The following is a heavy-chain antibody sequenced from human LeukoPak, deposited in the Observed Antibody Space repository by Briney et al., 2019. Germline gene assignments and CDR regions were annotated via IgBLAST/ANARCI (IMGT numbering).Heavy chain of an antibody. D-gene: IGHD3-10*01. J-gene: IGHJ4*02. Sequence: GESLKISCKGSGYSFTSYWIGWVRQLPGKGLEWMGIIYPGDSDTRYSPSFQAQVTISADKSISTAYLQWSSLKASDTAMYYCARLAQYYYGSGSYMGFDYWGQGTLVTVSS. CDR1: GYSFTSYW. CDR3: ARLAQYYYGSGSYMGFDY. CDR2: IYPGDSDT. V-gene: IGHV5-51*01.